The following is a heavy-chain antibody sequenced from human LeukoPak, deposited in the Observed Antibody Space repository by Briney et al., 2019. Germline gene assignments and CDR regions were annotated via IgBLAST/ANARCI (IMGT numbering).Heavy chain of an antibody. CDR3: ANLETITGRGSGY. J-gene: IGHJ4*02. CDR1: VFTFRSYV. D-gene: IGHD5-24*01. CDR2: ISGSGGTT. V-gene: IGHV3-23*01. Sequence: QPGGSLRLSCATSVFTFRSYVMSWVRQAPGKGLEWVSSISGSGGTTYYADSVEGRFAISRDNSKYTLYLQMNSLRDEDTAIYYCANLETITGRGSGYWGQGTLITVSS.